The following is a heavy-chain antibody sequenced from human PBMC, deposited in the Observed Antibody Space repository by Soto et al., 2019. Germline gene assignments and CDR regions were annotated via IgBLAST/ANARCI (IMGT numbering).Heavy chain of an antibody. CDR2: IYWDDDK. Sequence: RQTNTLVWAYTVFSVSSRIVRKSWIRQPPGKALEWLALIYWDDDKRYSPSLKSRLTITKDTSKNQVVLTMTNMDPVDTATYYCAHIYGGYSSSWYPYFDYWGQGTLVTVSS. CDR1: VFSVSSRIVR. V-gene: IGHV2-5*02. CDR3: AHIYGGYSSSWYPYFDY. D-gene: IGHD6-13*01. J-gene: IGHJ4*02.